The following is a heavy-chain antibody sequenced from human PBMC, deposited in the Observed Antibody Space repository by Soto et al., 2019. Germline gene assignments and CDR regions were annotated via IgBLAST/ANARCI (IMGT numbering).Heavy chain of an antibody. CDR2: INAGNGNT. D-gene: IGHD2-15*01. V-gene: IGHV1-3*01. CDR3: ARDRARSGSYDY. CDR1: GYTYTSYA. J-gene: IGHJ4*02. Sequence: ASVKVSCKASGYTYTSYAMHWVRQAPGQRLEWMGWINAGNGNTKYSQKFQGRVTITRDTSASTAYMELSSLRSEDTAVYYCARDRARSGSYDYWGQGTLVTVSS.